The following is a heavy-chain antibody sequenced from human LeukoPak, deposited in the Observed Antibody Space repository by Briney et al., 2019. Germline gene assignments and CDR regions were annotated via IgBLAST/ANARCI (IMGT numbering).Heavy chain of an antibody. J-gene: IGHJ3*01. CDR1: GFTFSTYG. D-gene: IGHD2-2*01. CDR2: IWFDGSNQ. Sequence: GGSLRLSCAASGFTFSTYGMHWVRQAPGKGLEWVAVIWFDGSNQYYVDSVRGRFSISRDNSKNTLYLQMNTLRAEDTGVYYCARDRGSRESFDLWGARAMVTVSS. V-gene: IGHV3-33*01. CDR3: ARDRGSRESFDL.